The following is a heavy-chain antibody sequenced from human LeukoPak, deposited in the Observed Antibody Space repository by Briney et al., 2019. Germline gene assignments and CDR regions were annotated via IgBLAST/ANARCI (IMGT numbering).Heavy chain of an antibody. CDR3: ARGGYSYGSGYAFDI. CDR2: ISSTSSTV. Sequence: GGSLRLSCAASGFTFSNYDMIWVRQTPGKGLEWVSYISSTSSTVYYADSVKGRFTISRDNAKNSLYLQMNSLRAEDTAVYYCARGGYSYGSGYAFDIWGQGTMVTVSS. D-gene: IGHD5-18*01. CDR1: GFTFSNYD. V-gene: IGHV3-48*04. J-gene: IGHJ3*02.